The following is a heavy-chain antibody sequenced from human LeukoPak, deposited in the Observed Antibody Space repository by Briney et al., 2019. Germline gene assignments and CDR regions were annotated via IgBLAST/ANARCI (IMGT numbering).Heavy chain of an antibody. J-gene: IGHJ2*01. Sequence: GGSLRLSCAASGFTFSGSAMHWVRQASGKGLEWVGRIRSKANSYVTAYAASVKGRFTISRDDSKNTAYLQMNRLRAEDTAMYYCARAPSLFYYDDSGYYNGYFDLWGRGTLVTVSS. CDR1: GFTFSGSA. CDR2: IRSKANSYVT. D-gene: IGHD3-22*01. V-gene: IGHV3-73*01. CDR3: ARAPSLFYYDDSGYYNGYFDL.